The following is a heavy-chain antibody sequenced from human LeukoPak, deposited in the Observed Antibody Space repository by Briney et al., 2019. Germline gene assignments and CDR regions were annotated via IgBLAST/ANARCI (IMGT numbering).Heavy chain of an antibody. CDR3: ARDRRGITIFGVVILS. J-gene: IGHJ4*02. CDR1: GFTFSSYS. Sequence: GGSLRHSCAASGFTFSSYSMNWVRQAPGKRLEWVSSISSSSSYIYYADSVKGRFTISRDNAKNSVYLQMNSLRAEDTAVYYCARDRRGITIFGVVILSWGQGTLVTVSS. D-gene: IGHD3-3*01. CDR2: ISSSSSYI. V-gene: IGHV3-21*01.